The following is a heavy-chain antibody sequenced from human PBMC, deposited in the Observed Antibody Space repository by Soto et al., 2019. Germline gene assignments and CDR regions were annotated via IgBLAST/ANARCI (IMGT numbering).Heavy chain of an antibody. J-gene: IGHJ4*02. D-gene: IGHD1-1*01. CDR3: AGGYGLTYFDY. CDR1: GFTFSSYG. Sequence: HPGGSLRLSCAASGFTFSSYGMHWVRQAPGKGLEWVAVISYDGTNKYYADYVKGRFTISRDNSKNTLYLQMNSLRAEDTAVYYCAGGYGLTYFDYWGQGTLVTVSS. V-gene: IGHV3-30*03. CDR2: ISYDGTNK.